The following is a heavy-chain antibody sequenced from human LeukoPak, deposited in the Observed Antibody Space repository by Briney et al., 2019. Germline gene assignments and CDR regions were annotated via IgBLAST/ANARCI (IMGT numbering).Heavy chain of an antibody. J-gene: IGHJ4*02. CDR3: APTGYYDSSGYYFDY. D-gene: IGHD3-22*01. Sequence: GGSLTLSSAASGVTVSSNSMIRVRRAPSPALEWFSVIYSRGSTYYADSVKGLFTISRDNSKNTLYLQMNSLRAEDTAVYYCAPTGYYDSSGYYFDYWGQGTLVTVSS. CDR1: GVTVSSNS. CDR2: IYSRGST. V-gene: IGHV3-53*01.